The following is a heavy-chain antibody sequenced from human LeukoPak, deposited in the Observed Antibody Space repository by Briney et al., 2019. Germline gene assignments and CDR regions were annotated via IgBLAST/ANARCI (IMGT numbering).Heavy chain of an antibody. CDR2: IKQDGSEK. Sequence: GGSLRLSCVVSGFTFSDYAMSWVRQAPGKGLEWVANIKQDGSEKYYVDSVKGRFTISRDNAKNSLYLQMNSLRAEDTAVYYCARKEPASGYWGQGTLVTVSS. CDR1: GFTFSDYA. D-gene: IGHD1-14*01. V-gene: IGHV3-7*03. J-gene: IGHJ4*02. CDR3: ARKEPASGY.